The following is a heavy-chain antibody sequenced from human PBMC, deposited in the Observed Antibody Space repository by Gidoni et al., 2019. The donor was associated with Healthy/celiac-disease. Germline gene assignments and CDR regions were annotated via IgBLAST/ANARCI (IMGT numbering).Heavy chain of an antibody. CDR3: ARGRVPASISGAFDI. CDR2: INHSGST. D-gene: IGHD2-2*01. J-gene: IGHJ3*02. Sequence: QVQLQQWGAGLLKPSETLSLTCAVYGGSFSGYYWNWIRQPPGKGLEWIGEINHSGSTNYNPSLKSRVTISVDTSKNQFSLKLSSVTAADTAVYYCARGRVPASISGAFDIWGQGTMVTVSS. CDR1: GGSFSGYY. V-gene: IGHV4-34*01.